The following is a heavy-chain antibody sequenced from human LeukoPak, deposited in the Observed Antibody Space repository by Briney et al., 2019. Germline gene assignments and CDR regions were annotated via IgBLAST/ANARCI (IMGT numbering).Heavy chain of an antibody. Sequence: ASVKASCKVSGYSFINYYMHWVRQAPGQRLEWMGKIKPSGGSTGYAQKFQGRVTVTRDTSTSTVYMELSRLRSEDTAVYYCARDQDGYSSSWWPYWGQGTLVTVSS. CDR3: ARDQDGYSSSWWPY. D-gene: IGHD6-13*01. CDR1: GYSFINYY. J-gene: IGHJ4*02. CDR2: IKPSGGST. V-gene: IGHV1-46*01.